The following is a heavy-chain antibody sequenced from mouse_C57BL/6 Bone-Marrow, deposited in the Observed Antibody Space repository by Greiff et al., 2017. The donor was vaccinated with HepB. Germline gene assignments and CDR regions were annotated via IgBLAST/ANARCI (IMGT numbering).Heavy chain of an antibody. CDR2: INSDGGST. Sequence: DVKLVESGGGLVQPGESLKLSCESNEYEFPSHDMSWVRKTPEKRLELVAAINSDGGSTYYPDTMERRFIISRDNTKKTLYLQMSSLRSEDTALYYCARPVITTVVAPLFDYWGQGTTLTVSS. J-gene: IGHJ2*01. D-gene: IGHD1-1*01. CDR1: EYEFPSHD. CDR3: ARPVITTVVAPLFDY. V-gene: IGHV5-2*01.